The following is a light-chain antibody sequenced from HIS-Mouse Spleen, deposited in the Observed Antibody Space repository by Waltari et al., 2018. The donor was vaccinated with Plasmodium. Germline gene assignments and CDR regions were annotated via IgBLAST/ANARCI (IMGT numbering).Light chain of an antibody. CDR3: QQRSNWYT. Sequence: EIVLTQSPATLSLSPGERATLSSRASQSVSSYLAWYQQKPGQAPRPLIYDATNRATGLPSKFSGSGSGTDFTLTISSLEPEDFAVYYCQQRSNWYTFGQGTKLEIK. V-gene: IGKV3-11*01. J-gene: IGKJ2*01. CDR2: DAT. CDR1: QSVSSY.